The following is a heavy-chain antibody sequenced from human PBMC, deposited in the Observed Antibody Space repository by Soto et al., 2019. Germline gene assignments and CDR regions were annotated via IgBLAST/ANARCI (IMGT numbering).Heavy chain of an antibody. D-gene: IGHD5-18*01. V-gene: IGHV4-59*08. Sequence: PSETLSLTCTVSGGSISSYYWSWIRQPPGKGLEWIGYIYYSGSTNYNPSLKSRVTISVDTSKNQFSLKLSSVTAADTAVYYCASLVGYSYGYPLPQFGYWGQGTLVTVSS. CDR2: IYYSGST. CDR1: GGSISSYY. CDR3: ASLVGYSYGYPLPQFGY. J-gene: IGHJ4*02.